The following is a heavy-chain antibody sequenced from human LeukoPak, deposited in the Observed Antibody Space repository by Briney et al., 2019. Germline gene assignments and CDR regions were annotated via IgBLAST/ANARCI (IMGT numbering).Heavy chain of an antibody. D-gene: IGHD3-22*01. CDR1: GYTFTSYG. J-gene: IGHJ3*02. CDR3: ARVISEQMYYYDSSGSHQGAFDI. V-gene: IGHV1-18*01. CDR2: ISAYNGNT. Sequence: GASVKVSCKASGYTFTSYGISWVRQAPGQGLEWMGWISAYNGNTNYAQRLQGRVTMTTDTSTSTAYMELRSLRPDDTAVYYCARVISEQMYYYDSSGSHQGAFDIWGQGTMVTVSS.